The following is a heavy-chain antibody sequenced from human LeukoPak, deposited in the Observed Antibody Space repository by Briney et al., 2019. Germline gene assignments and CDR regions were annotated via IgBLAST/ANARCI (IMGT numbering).Heavy chain of an antibody. CDR3: ARDSGENNYYDSSGYAAFDI. J-gene: IGHJ3*02. V-gene: IGHV1-69*05. CDR2: IIPIFGTA. Sequence: SVKVSCKASGGTFSSYAISWVRQAPGQGLELMGGIIPIFGTANYAQKFQGRVTITTDESTSTAYMELSSLRSEDTAVYYCARDSGENNYYDSSGYAAFDIWGQGTMVTVSS. D-gene: IGHD3-22*01. CDR1: GGTFSSYA.